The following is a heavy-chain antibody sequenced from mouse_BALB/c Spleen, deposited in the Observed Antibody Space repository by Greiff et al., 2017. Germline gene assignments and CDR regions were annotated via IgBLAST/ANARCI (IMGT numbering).Heavy chain of an antibody. V-gene: IGHV14-3*02. CDR1: GFNIKDTY. CDR2: IDPANGNT. Sequence: VHVKQSGAELVKPGASVKLSCTASGFNIKDTYMHWVKQRPEQGLEWIGRIDPANGNTKYDPKFQGKATITADTSSNTAYLQLSSLTSEDTAVYYCARGSPGYYYAMDYWGQGTSVTVSS. J-gene: IGHJ4*01. CDR3: ARGSPGYYYAMDY.